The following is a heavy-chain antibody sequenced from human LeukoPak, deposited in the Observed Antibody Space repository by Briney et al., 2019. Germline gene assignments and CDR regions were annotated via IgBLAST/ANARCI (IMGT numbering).Heavy chain of an antibody. D-gene: IGHD1-26*01. V-gene: IGHV1-2*02. CDR2: INPNSGGT. J-gene: IGHJ3*02. CDR3: ARDYSGSYTDDAFDI. CDR1: GYTFTGYY. Sequence: ASVKVSCKASGYTFTGYYMHRVRQAPGQGLEWMGLINPNSGGTNYAQKFQGRVTMTRATSISTAYMELRRLRSDDTAVYYCARDYSGSYTDDAFDIWGQGTMVTVSS.